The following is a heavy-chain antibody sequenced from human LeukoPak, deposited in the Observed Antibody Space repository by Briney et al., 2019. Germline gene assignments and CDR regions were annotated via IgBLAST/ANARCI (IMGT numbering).Heavy chain of an antibody. Sequence: PGESLRLSCAASGFTFSTSAMNWVRQGPGKGLEWVSSIDYDSSHIYYAASVRGRFTISRDNARKSVYLQMNSLERCGTAVYYCARDPLRYLRVGHYDYWGQGTLVAVSS. V-gene: IGHV3-21*01. CDR3: ARDPLRYLRVGHYDY. CDR2: IDYDSSHI. J-gene: IGHJ4*02. CDR1: GFTFSTSA. D-gene: IGHD3-9*01.